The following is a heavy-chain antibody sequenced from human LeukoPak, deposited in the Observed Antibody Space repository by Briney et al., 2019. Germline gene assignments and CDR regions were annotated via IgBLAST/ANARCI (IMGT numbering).Heavy chain of an antibody. CDR3: ARVQWELRGVGSYFEY. CDR2: IKQDGSEK. J-gene: IGHJ4*02. D-gene: IGHD1-26*01. Sequence: PGGSLRLSCVVSGFTFSSYWMSWVRQAPEKGLEWVANIKQDGSEKYYVDSVKGRFTMSRDNAKNSLYLQMNSLRAEDTAVYYCARVQWELRGVGSYFEYWGQGALVTVSS. V-gene: IGHV3-7*01. CDR1: GFTFSSYW.